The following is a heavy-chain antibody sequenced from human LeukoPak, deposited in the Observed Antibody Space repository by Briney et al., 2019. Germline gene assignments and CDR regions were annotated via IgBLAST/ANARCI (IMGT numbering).Heavy chain of an antibody. Sequence: GGSLRLSCAASGFTFSSYAMHWVRQAPGKGLEYVSAISSNGGSTYYANSVKGRFTISRDNSKNTLYLQMGSLRAEDMAVYYCARERSITIFGVVQDAFDIWGRGTMVTVSS. J-gene: IGHJ3*02. V-gene: IGHV3-64*01. CDR3: ARERSITIFGVVQDAFDI. D-gene: IGHD3-3*01. CDR1: GFTFSSYA. CDR2: ISSNGGST.